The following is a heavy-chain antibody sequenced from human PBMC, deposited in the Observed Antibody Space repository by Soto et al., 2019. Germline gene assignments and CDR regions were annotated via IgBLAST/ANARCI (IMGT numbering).Heavy chain of an antibody. Sequence: XGCLILSCAASGFTFSSYSIQWVRHAPGMGLEWVSAITRNSDIYYADSVKGRFTISRDNAKNSVSLQMDILRAEDTAVYYCAREETAWPLAYGVDDWGQGNTVTVSS. V-gene: IGHV3-21*01. CDR2: ITRNSDI. J-gene: IGHJ6*02. CDR1: GFTFSSYS. CDR3: AREETAWPLAYGVDD. D-gene: IGHD2-21*02.